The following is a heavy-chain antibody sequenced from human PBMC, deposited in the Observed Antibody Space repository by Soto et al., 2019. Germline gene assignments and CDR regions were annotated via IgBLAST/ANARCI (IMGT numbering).Heavy chain of an antibody. Sequence: GGSLRLSCAASGFTFSSYGMHWVRQAPGKGLEWVAVISFYGSNKYYADSVKGRFTISRDNSKNTLYLQMNSLRAEDTAVYYCAKSGYSERDYWGQGTLVTVSS. D-gene: IGHD5-12*01. CDR2: ISFYGSNK. CDR1: GFTFSSYG. J-gene: IGHJ4*02. CDR3: AKSGYSERDY. V-gene: IGHV3-30*18.